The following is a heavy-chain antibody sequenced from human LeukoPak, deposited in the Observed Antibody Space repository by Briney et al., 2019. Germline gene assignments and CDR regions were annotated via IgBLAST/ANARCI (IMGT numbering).Heavy chain of an antibody. CDR1: GFIFSDYA. CDR2: ISSIGGST. V-gene: IGHV3-64D*09. D-gene: IGHD6-6*01. CDR3: VKGGEYSSSSAMDY. J-gene: IGHJ4*02. Sequence: PGGSLRLSCSASGFIFSDYAMHWVRQAPGKGLEYVSAISSIGGSTYYADSVKGRFTISRDNSKNTLYLQMSSLRAEDTAVYYCVKGGEYSSSSAMDYWGQGTLVTVSS.